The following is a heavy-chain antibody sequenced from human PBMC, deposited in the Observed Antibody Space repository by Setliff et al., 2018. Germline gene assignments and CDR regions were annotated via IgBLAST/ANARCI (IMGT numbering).Heavy chain of an antibody. D-gene: IGHD3-22*01. CDR2: IYYSGTA. CDR1: GGSISSGSYY. CDR3: ARYRNYFDSSGQTQYYFDY. V-gene: IGHV4-39*07. J-gene: IGHJ4*02. Sequence: SSETLSLTCTVSGGSISSGSYYWTWIRQPAGKGPEWIGSIYYSGTAYYNPSLESRVTMFVDTSKNQFSLNLNSVTAADTAVYYCARYRNYFDSSGQTQYYFDYWGQGTLVTVSS.